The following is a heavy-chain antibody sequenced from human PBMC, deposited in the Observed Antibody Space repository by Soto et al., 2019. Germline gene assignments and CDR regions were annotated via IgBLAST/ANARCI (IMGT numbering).Heavy chain of an antibody. CDR2: ISSSSSYI. V-gene: IGHV3-21*01. CDR3: ARDGLAYYYGSGSYYGQDY. CDR1: GFTFSSYS. J-gene: IGHJ4*02. Sequence: GGSVRLSCAVSGFTFSSYSMNWVRQAPGKGLEWVSSISSSSSYIYYADSVKGRFTISRDNAKNSLYLQMNSLRAEDTAVYYCARDGLAYYYGSGSYYGQDYWGQGTLVTVSS. D-gene: IGHD3-10*01.